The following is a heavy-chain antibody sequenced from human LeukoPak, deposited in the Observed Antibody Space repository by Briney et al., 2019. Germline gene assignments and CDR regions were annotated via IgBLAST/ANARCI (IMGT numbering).Heavy chain of an antibody. J-gene: IGHJ4*02. Sequence: ASVKVSCKASGYTFTGYYMHWVRQAPGQGLEWMGWINPNSGGTNYAQEFQGRVTMTRDTSISTAYMELSRLRSDDTAVYYCARGGSGSGSYYNLGQGTLVTVSS. V-gene: IGHV1-2*02. CDR2: INPNSGGT. CDR1: GYTFTGYY. D-gene: IGHD3-10*01. CDR3: ARGGSGSGSYYN.